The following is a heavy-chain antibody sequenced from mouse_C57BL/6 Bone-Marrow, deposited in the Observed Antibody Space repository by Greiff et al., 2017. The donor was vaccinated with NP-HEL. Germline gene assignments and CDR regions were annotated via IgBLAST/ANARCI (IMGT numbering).Heavy chain of an antibody. CDR3: AGGLIYYYGSPYYFDY. CDR1: GFPITSGYY. J-gene: IGHJ2*01. V-gene: IGHV12-3*01. Sequence: QLQESGPGLVKPSQSLFLTCSITGFPITSGYYWIWIRQSPGKPLEWMGYITHSGETFYNPSLQSPISITRETSKTQFFLQLNSGTTEDTAMYYCAGGLIYYYGSPYYFDYWGQGTTLTVSS. D-gene: IGHD1-1*01. CDR2: ITHSGET.